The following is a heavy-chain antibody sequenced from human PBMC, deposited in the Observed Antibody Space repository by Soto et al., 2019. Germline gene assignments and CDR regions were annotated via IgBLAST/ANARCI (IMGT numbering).Heavy chain of an antibody. CDR1: GFTFSTYG. J-gene: IGHJ4*02. Sequence: QVQVVESGGGVVQPGRSLRLSCAASGFTFSTYGMHWVRQAPGKGLEWVAVIWYDGSNKYYADSVKGRFTISRDNSKNMVYLQMTSLRAEDTAVYYCAKDPCGGACYSEPYFDSWGQGTLVTVSS. CDR3: AKDPCGGACYSEPYFDS. CDR2: IWYDGSNK. V-gene: IGHV3-33*06. D-gene: IGHD2-21*02.